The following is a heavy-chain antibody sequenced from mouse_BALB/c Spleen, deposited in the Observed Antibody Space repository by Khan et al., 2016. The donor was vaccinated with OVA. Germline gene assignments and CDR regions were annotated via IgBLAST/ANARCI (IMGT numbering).Heavy chain of an antibody. Sequence: EVQLQESGTVLARPGASVKMSCKASGYSFTSYLIHWVKQRPGQGLEWIGDIYPGNSDTSYNQKFKDKAKLTAGTSASTAYMELSSLTNEDSAVYYCTRGCYSPFAYWGQGTLVTVSA. CDR1: GYSFTSYL. J-gene: IGHJ3*01. CDR2: IYPGNSDT. V-gene: IGHV1-5*01. D-gene: IGHD2-12*01. CDR3: TRGCYSPFAY.